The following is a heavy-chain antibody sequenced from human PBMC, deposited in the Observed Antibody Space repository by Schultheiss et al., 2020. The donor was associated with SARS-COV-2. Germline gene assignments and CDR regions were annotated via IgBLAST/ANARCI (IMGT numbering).Heavy chain of an antibody. D-gene: IGHD3-9*01. CDR1: GFTFSSYA. J-gene: IGHJ4*02. Sequence: GGSLRLSCAASGFTFSSYAMRWVRQAPGKGLEWVAFISGYGGGTYYTDSVKGRFTISRDNSKNTLYLQMSSLRAEDTAVYYCAKRLRYFDCDPLDYWGQGTLVTVSS. CDR2: ISGYGGGT. CDR3: AKRLRYFDCDPLDY. V-gene: IGHV3-23*01.